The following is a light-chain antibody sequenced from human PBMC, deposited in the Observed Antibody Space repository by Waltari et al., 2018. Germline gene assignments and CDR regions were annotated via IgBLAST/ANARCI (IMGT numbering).Light chain of an antibody. CDR2: GAF. V-gene: IGKV3-15*01. J-gene: IGKJ5*01. CDR1: QGISDN. Sequence: EIVMTQSPATLSVSPGERATLSCSASQGISDNLAWYQQKPGQAPRLLIYGAFTIATGIPASFSGSGSGTEFTLNISSLQSEDSAVYYCQQYNRWPPITFGQGTRLEIK. CDR3: QQYNRWPPIT.